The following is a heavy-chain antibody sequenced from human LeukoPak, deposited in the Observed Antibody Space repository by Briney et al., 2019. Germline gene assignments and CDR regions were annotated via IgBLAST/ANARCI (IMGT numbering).Heavy chain of an antibody. Sequence: ESGGSLSLSCAASGFTFSSNAMNWVRQAPGKGLEWVSTISNSGDRTYYADSVKGRFTISRDNSKNTLYLQMNSLRTEDTAVYYCAKDFVPRGGSYFPGFDYWGQGTLVIVSS. J-gene: IGHJ4*02. CDR3: AKDFVPRGGSYFPGFDY. CDR1: GFTFSSNA. D-gene: IGHD1-26*01. V-gene: IGHV3-23*01. CDR2: ISNSGDRT.